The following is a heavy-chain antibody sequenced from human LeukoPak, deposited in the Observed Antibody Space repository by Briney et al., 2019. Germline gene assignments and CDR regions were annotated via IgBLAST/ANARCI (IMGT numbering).Heavy chain of an antibody. CDR1: GGSFSGYY. J-gene: IGHJ6*02. V-gene: IGHV4-34*01. Sequence: SETLSLTCAVYGGSFSGYYWSWIRQPPGKGLEWIGEISHSGSTNYNPSLKSRVTISVDTSKNQFSLKLSSVTAADTAVYYCARDYYDSTQYYYGMDVWGQGTTVTVSS. CDR2: ISHSGST. D-gene: IGHD3-22*01. CDR3: ARDYYDSTQYYYGMDV.